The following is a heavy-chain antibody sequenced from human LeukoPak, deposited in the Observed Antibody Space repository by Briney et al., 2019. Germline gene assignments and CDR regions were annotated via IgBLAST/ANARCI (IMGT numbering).Heavy chain of an antibody. CDR1: GYTFTSYD. J-gene: IGHJ4*02. CDR3: AREGDGYKFDY. Sequence: ASVKVSCKASGYTFTSYDINWVRQATGQGLEWMGWINPNSGGTNYAQKFQGRVTMTRDTSISTAYMELSRLRSDDTAVYYCAREGDGYKFDYWGQGALVTVSS. V-gene: IGHV1-2*02. D-gene: IGHD5-24*01. CDR2: INPNSGGT.